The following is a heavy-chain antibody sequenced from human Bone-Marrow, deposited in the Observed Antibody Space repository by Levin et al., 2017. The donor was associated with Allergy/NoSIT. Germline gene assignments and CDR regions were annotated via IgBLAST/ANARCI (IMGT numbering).Heavy chain of an antibody. CDR1: GGTFHNYV. Sequence: ASVKVSCKASGGTFHNYVISWVRQAPGQGFEWMGRIIPTVGIANYAQKFQGRVTITADKFTGTAYMELINLRSEDTAVYFCARDLGRYSGYSRFDYWGQGTLVTVSS. J-gene: IGHJ4*02. V-gene: IGHV1-69*04. D-gene: IGHD5-12*01. CDR3: ARDLGRYSGYSRFDY. CDR2: IIPTVGIA.